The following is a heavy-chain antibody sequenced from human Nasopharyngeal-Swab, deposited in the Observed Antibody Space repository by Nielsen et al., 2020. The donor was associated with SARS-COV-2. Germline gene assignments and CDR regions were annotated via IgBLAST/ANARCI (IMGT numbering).Heavy chain of an antibody. Sequence: GESLKISCAASGFTFSNYRMHWVRQAPGKGLEWVSRINGDGSSLNYADFVKGRFTISTDNAKSTLYLEMNILRAEDTAVYYCARGRGSSTSMIGYWGQGTLVTVSS. D-gene: IGHD2/OR15-2a*01. CDR2: INGDGSSL. V-gene: IGHV3-74*01. CDR1: GFTFSNYR. CDR3: ARGRGSSTSMIGY. J-gene: IGHJ4*02.